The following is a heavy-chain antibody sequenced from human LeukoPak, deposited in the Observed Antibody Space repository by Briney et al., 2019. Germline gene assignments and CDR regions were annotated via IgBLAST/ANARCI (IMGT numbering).Heavy chain of an antibody. Sequence: SVKVSCKASGGTFSSYAISWVRQAPGQGLEWMGGIIPIFGTANYAQKFQGRVTITADESTSTAFMELSSLRSEDTAVYYCARGPPWEVAAAGHNWFDPWGQGTLVTVSS. J-gene: IGHJ5*02. CDR3: ARGPPWEVAAAGHNWFDP. CDR2: IIPIFGTA. V-gene: IGHV1-69*01. D-gene: IGHD6-13*01. CDR1: GGTFSSYA.